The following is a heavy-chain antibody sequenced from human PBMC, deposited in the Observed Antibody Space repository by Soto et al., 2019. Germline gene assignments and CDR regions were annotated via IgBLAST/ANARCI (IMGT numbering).Heavy chain of an antibody. CDR1: GGTFSRNT. Sequence: QVQLVQSGAEVKKPGSSVKVSCKASGGTFSRNTISWVRQAPGQGLEWMGRIIPLLNIPNYAQNFQGRVMMTADRSTTTVYMEVSSLKSEDTAVYYCARDRGLVSAVGGTMVNHYGLDVWGQGTTVTVSS. J-gene: IGHJ6*02. CDR3: ARDRGLVSAVGGTMVNHYGLDV. D-gene: IGHD3-10*01. CDR2: IIPLLNIP. V-gene: IGHV1-69*08.